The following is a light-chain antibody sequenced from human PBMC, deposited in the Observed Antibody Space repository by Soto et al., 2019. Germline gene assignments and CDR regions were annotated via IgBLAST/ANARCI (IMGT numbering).Light chain of an antibody. CDR2: DAS. CDR1: QSVGSY. V-gene: IGKV3-11*01. CDR3: QQRSNWPPIT. Sequence: IVLTQSPATLSLSPGESATLSCRASQSVGSYLDWYQKKPGQAPRLLIYDASNRATGIPARFSGSGSGTDFTLTISSLEPEDFAVYYCQQRSNWPPITFGQGTRLEIK. J-gene: IGKJ5*01.